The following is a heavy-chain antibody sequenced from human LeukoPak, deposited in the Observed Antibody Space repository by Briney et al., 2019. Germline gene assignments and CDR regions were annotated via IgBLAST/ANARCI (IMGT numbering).Heavy chain of an antibody. V-gene: IGHV4-34*01. D-gene: IGHD5-18*01. J-gene: IGHJ5*02. Sequence: SETLSLTCAVYGGSFSGYYWSWIRQPPGKGLEWIGEINHSGSTNYNPSLKSRVTISVDTSKNQFPLKLSSVTAADTAVYYCARGLYGYGNNWFDPWGQGTLVTVSS. CDR3: ARGLYGYGNNWFDP. CDR1: GGSFSGYY. CDR2: INHSGST.